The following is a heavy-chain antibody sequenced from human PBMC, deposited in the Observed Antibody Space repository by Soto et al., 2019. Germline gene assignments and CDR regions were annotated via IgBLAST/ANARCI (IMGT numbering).Heavy chain of an antibody. Sequence: ASVKVSCKASGYTFTSYYMHWVRQAPGQGLEWMGIINPSGGSTSYAQKLQGRVTMTRDTSTSTVYMELSSLRSEDTAVYYCARVPILTGYFYYYYGMDVWGQGTTVTVSS. CDR2: INPSGGST. V-gene: IGHV1-46*01. CDR1: GYTFTSYY. J-gene: IGHJ6*02. D-gene: IGHD3-9*01. CDR3: ARVPILTGYFYYYYGMDV.